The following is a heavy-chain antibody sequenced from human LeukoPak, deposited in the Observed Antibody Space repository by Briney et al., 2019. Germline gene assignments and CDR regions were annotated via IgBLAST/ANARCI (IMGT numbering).Heavy chain of an antibody. CDR3: ARRDSSGYYAHFDY. V-gene: IGHV3-30-3*01. D-gene: IGHD3-22*01. Sequence: SGGSLRLSCTASGFSFSSYAMHWVRQAPGKGLEWVAVISYDGSNKYYADSVKGRFTISRDNSKNTLYLQMNSLRAEDTAVYYCARRDSSGYYAHFDYWGQGTLVTVSS. CDR2: ISYDGSNK. CDR1: GFSFSSYA. J-gene: IGHJ4*02.